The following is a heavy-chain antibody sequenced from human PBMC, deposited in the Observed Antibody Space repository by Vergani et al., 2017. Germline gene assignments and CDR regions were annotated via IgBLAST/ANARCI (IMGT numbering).Heavy chain of an antibody. V-gene: IGHV1-2*02. CDR3: ALYYDFWSGYSYYFDY. D-gene: IGHD3-3*01. CDR1: GYTFTGYY. J-gene: IGHJ4*02. Sequence: QVQLVQSGAEVKKPGASVKVSCKASGYTFTGYYMHWVRQAPGQGLEWMGWINPNSGGTNYAQKFQGRVTMTRDTSISTAYMELSRLRSDDTAVYYCALYYDFWSGYSYYFDYWGQGTLVTVSS. CDR2: INPNSGGT.